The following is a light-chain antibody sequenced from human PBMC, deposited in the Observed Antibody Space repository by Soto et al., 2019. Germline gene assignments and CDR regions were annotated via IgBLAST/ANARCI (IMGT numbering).Light chain of an antibody. CDR1: SSDVGGYDY. CDR2: DVT. CDR3: ISYASINTYV. Sequence: QSVLTQPASVSGSPGQSITISCTGTSSDVGGYDYVSWYQQHPGKAPKLMIYDVTNRPSGVSNRFSGSKSGNTASLTISGLQAEDEADYYCISYASINTYVFVTGTMVTVL. V-gene: IGLV2-14*01. J-gene: IGLJ1*01.